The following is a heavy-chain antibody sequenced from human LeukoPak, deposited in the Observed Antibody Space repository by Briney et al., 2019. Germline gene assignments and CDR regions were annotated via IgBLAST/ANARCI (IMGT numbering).Heavy chain of an antibody. CDR3: AKDTGSGSYYVIDY. Sequence: PGGSLRLSCAASGFTFDDYAMHWVRQAPGKGLGWVSGISWNSGSIGYADSVKGRFTISRDNAKNSLYLQMNSLRAEDTALYYCAKDTGSGSYYVIDYWGQGTLVTVSS. CDR2: ISWNSGSI. J-gene: IGHJ4*02. V-gene: IGHV3-9*01. D-gene: IGHD1-26*01. CDR1: GFTFDDYA.